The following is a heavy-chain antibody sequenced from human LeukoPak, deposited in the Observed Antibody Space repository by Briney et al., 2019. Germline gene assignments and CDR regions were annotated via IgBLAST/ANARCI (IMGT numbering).Heavy chain of an antibody. CDR1: GGSISSGDYY. V-gene: IGHV4-30-4*01. Sequence: SQTLSLTCTVSGGSISSGDYYCSWIRQPPGKGLGWFGYIYYSWSTYYNPSLKSRVTISVDTSKNQFSLKLSSVTAADTAVYYCARANPPRYYYGMDVWGQGTTVTVSS. J-gene: IGHJ6*02. D-gene: IGHD1-14*01. CDR3: ARANPPRYYYGMDV. CDR2: IYYSWST.